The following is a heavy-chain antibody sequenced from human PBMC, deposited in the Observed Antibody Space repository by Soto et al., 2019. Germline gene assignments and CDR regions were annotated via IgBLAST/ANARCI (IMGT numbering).Heavy chain of an antibody. D-gene: IGHD4-4*01. J-gene: IGHJ2*01. CDR1: GFTFSSYA. V-gene: IGHV3-30-3*01. Sequence: QVQLVESGGGVVQPGRSLRLSCAASGFTFSSYAMHWVRQAPGKGLEWVAVISYDGSNKYYADSVKGRFTISRDNSKNTPYLQMNSVRAEDTAVYDCARPLWRDDYNWGYFDLWGRGTLVTVSS. CDR3: ARPLWRDDYNWGYFDL. CDR2: ISYDGSNK.